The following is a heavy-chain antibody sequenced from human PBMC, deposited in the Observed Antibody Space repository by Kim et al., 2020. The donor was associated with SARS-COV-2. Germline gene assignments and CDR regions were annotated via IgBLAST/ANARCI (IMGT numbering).Heavy chain of an antibody. CDR1: GFTFSSYS. Sequence: GGSLRLSCAASGFTFSSYSMNWVRQAPGKGLEWVSSISSSSSYIYYADSVKGRFTISRDNAKNSLYLQMNSLRAEDTAVYYCARDVLMVYAVSIPLDYWGQGTLVTVSS. V-gene: IGHV3-21*01. CDR2: ISSSSSYI. J-gene: IGHJ4*02. CDR3: ARDVLMVYAVSIPLDY. D-gene: IGHD2-8*01.